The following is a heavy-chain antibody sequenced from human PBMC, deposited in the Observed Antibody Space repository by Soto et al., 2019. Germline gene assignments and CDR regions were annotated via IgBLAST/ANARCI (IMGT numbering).Heavy chain of an antibody. CDR3: ASVYGSGPSPRYNWFDP. V-gene: IGHV3-33*01. CDR1: GFTFSSYG. Sequence: QVQLVESGGGVVQPGRSLRLSCAASGFTFSSYGMHWVRQAPGKGLEWVAVIWYDGSNKYYADSVKGRFTISRDNSKNTLYLQMNSLRAEDTAVYYCASVYGSGPSPRYNWFDPWGQGTLVTVSS. D-gene: IGHD3-10*01. J-gene: IGHJ5*02. CDR2: IWYDGSNK.